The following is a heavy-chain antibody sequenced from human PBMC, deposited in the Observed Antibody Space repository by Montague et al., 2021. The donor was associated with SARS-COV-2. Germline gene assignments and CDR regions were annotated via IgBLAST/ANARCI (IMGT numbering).Heavy chain of an antibody. Sequence: SETLSLTCSVSGDSITNHDWSWIRQPAGKGLEWIGRMHFTGKTNFSPFFSSRLTMSADTSKNQFSLKLTSVTAAGTAIYFCARDRFDFGAGRQGTIDFWGQGTLVTVSS. CDR2: MHFTGKT. V-gene: IGHV4-4*07. D-gene: IGHD3-10*01. CDR1: GDSITNHD. J-gene: IGHJ4*02. CDR3: ARDRFDFGAGRQGTIDF.